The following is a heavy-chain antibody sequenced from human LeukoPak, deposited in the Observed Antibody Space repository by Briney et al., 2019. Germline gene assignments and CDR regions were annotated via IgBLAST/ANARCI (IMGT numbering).Heavy chain of an antibody. D-gene: IGHD6-19*01. CDR3: ARESRGSGWQFFDY. Sequence: ASVKVSCKASGYTFTSYGISWVRQAPGQGLEWMGWISAYNGNTNYAQKLQGRVTMTTDTSTSTAYMELRSLRSGDTAVYYCARESRGSGWQFFDYWGQGTLVTVSS. V-gene: IGHV1-18*01. J-gene: IGHJ4*02. CDR1: GYTFTSYG. CDR2: ISAYNGNT.